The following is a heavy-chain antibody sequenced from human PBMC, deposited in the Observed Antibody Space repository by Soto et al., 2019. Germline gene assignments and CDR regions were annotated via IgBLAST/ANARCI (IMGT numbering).Heavy chain of an antibody. J-gene: IGHJ4*02. CDR1: GFAISRGYY. CDR2: IYPSVSS. D-gene: IGHD1-1*01. V-gene: IGHV4-38-2*02. Sequence: SETLDLGCMVAGFAISRGYYWSCFRQPPGKGLEWIGSIYPSVSSYHNPSLETRVRLSIDTSKNQFTLNLTSVTAADTALYYCAREKVGTTFFDNWGQGIQVTVS. CDR3: AREKVGTTFFDN.